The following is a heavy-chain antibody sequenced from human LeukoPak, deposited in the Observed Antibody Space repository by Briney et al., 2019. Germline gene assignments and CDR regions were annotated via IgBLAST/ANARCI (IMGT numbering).Heavy chain of an antibody. Sequence: SETLSLTCTVSGGSISSYYWGWIRQPPGKGLEWIGSIYYSGSTYYNPSLKSRVTISVDTSKNQFSLKLSSVTAADTAVYYCARQDPSNNWFDPWGQGTLVTVSS. CDR2: IYYSGST. CDR3: ARQDPSNNWFDP. CDR1: GGSISSYY. V-gene: IGHV4-39*01. J-gene: IGHJ5*02.